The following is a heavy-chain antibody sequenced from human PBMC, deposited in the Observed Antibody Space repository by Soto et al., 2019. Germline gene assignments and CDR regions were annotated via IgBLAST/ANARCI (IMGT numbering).Heavy chain of an antibody. J-gene: IGHJ3*02. CDR1: GYTFTGYY. Sequence: ASVKVSCKASGYTFTGYYMHWVRQAPGQGLEWMGWINPNSGGTNYAQKFQGWVTMTRDTSISTAYMELSRLRSDDTAVYYCAREGGPTGDRGAFDIWGQGTMVTVSS. D-gene: IGHD7-27*01. CDR3: AREGGPTGDRGAFDI. CDR2: INPNSGGT. V-gene: IGHV1-2*04.